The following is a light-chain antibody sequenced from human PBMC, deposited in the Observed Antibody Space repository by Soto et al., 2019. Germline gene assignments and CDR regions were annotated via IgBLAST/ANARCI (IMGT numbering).Light chain of an antibody. CDR3: SSYAGSNNYV. CDR2: EVS. Sequence: QSVLTQPPSASGSPGQSVTISCTGTSSGVGGYNYVSWYQQHPGKAPKLMIYEVSKRPSGVPDRFSGSKSGNTASLTVSGPQAEDEADYYCSSYAGSNNYVFGTGTKVTVL. V-gene: IGLV2-8*01. J-gene: IGLJ1*01. CDR1: SSGVGGYNY.